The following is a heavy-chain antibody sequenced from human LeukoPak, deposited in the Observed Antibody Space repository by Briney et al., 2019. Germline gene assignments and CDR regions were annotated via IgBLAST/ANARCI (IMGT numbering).Heavy chain of an antibody. D-gene: IGHD4-17*01. CDR3: ARAVTTVTSFDY. CDR1: GFTFSSYA. CDR2: ISYDGSNK. V-gene: IGHV3-30-3*01. Sequence: GGSLRLSCAASGFTFSSYAMHWVRQAPGKGLEWVAVISYDGSNKYYADSVKGRFTISRDNSKNTLYLQMNSLRAEDTAVYYCARAVTTVTSFDYWGRGTLVTVSS. J-gene: IGHJ4*02.